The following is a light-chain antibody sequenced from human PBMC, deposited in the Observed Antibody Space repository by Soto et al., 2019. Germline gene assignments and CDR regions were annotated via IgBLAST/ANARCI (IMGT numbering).Light chain of an antibody. CDR3: SSHTRSSTYVV. CDR1: SSDVGGYNY. CDR2: DVS. Sequence: QSALTQPASVSGSPGQSITISCTGTSSDVGGYNYVSWYQQHPGKAPKLMISDVSNRPSGVSSRFSGSKSGNTASLTISGRQAEDEADYYCSSHTRSSTYVVFGGGTKVTVL. J-gene: IGLJ2*01. V-gene: IGLV2-14*01.